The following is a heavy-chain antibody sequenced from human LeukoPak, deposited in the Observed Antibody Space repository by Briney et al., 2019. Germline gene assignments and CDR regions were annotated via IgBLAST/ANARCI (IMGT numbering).Heavy chain of an antibody. J-gene: IGHJ6*02. Sequence: GGSLRLSCAASGFNFTNYNMNWVRQAPGKGLEWVSSIHSSSGSIYYADSLKGRFTISRDNSKNTLYLQMDSLRAEDTAVYYCARDEVAATQTFSYEMDVWGQGTTVTVSS. CDR1: GFNFTNYN. CDR3: ARDEVAATQTFSYEMDV. V-gene: IGHV3-21*01. CDR2: IHSSSGSI. D-gene: IGHD2-15*01.